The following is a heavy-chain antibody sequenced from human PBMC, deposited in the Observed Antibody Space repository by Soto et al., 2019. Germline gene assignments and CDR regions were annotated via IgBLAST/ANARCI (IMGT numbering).Heavy chain of an antibody. D-gene: IGHD3-22*01. J-gene: IGHJ6*02. V-gene: IGHV1-69*08. CDR3: AREGAGNYYDSSGYFKFYGMDV. Sequence: QVQLVQSGAEVKKPGSSVKVSCKASGGTFSSYTISWVRQAPGQGLEWMGRIIPILGIANYAQKFQGRVTITADKTTSTAYMELSSLRSEDTAVYYCAREGAGNYYDSSGYFKFYGMDVWGQGTTVTVSS. CDR1: GGTFSSYT. CDR2: IIPILGIA.